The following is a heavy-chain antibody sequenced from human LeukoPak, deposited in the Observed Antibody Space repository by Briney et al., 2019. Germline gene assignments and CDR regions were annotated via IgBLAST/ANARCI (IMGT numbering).Heavy chain of an antibody. Sequence: PSQTLSLTCSVSGGSISSGGYYWSWIRQHPGKGLEWIGYIYYSGSTYCNPSLKSRLIISVDTSKNQFSLKLSSVTAADTAVYYCARGSVYFDSWGQGTLVTVSS. V-gene: IGHV4-31*03. J-gene: IGHJ4*02. CDR2: IYYSGST. CDR1: GGSISSGGYY. CDR3: ARGSVYFDS.